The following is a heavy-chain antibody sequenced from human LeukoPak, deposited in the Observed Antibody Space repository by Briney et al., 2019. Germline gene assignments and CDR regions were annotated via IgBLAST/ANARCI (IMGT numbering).Heavy chain of an antibody. CDR1: GGAFSSNTYY. J-gene: IGHJ5*02. CDR3: ARHEAPVYCGSTDCYALGWFDP. Sequence: PSETLSLTSTVSGGAFSSNTYYWGWIRQPPGKGLDWIGSIYYSGSTYYNPSLKSRVTISVDTSKNQFSLRLSSVTAADTAVYYCARHEAPVYCGSTDCYALGWFDPWGQGTLVTVSS. V-gene: IGHV4-39*01. D-gene: IGHD2-2*01. CDR2: IYYSGST.